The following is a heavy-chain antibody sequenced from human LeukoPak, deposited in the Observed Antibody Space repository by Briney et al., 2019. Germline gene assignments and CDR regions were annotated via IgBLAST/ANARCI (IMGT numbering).Heavy chain of an antibody. D-gene: IGHD1-1*01. V-gene: IGHV3-30*18. J-gene: IGHJ6*02. Sequence: GGSLRLPCAASGFTFSSYGMHWVRQAPGKGLEWVAVISYDGSNKYYADSVKGRFTISRDNSKNTLYLQMNSLRAEDTAVYYRAKVSLNWDYYYYGMDVWGQGTTVTVSS. CDR1: GFTFSSYG. CDR3: AKVSLNWDYYYYGMDV. CDR2: ISYDGSNK.